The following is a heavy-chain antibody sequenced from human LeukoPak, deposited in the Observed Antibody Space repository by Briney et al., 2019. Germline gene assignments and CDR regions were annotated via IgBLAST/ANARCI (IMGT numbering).Heavy chain of an antibody. D-gene: IGHD4-17*01. J-gene: IGHJ6*03. CDR3: ARGTLTVTTPSYMDV. V-gene: IGHV3-30*02. CDR2: IRYDGSNK. CDR1: GFTFSSYG. Sequence: GGSLRLSCAASGFTFSSYGMHWVRQAPGKGLEWVAFIRYDGSNKYYADSVKGRFTISRDNSKDTLYLQMNSLRAEDTAVYYCARGTLTVTTPSYMDVWGKGTTVTISS.